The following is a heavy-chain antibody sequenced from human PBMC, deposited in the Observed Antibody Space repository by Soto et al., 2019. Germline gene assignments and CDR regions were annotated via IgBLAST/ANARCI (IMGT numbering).Heavy chain of an antibody. CDR1: GVTFSNYV. J-gene: IGHJ4*02. Sequence: GGSLRLSCAASGVTFSNYVMSWVRQAPGKGLEWVSSISGSGGNTYYADSVKGRFTISRDNSKNTLFLQMNSLRAEDTAVYYCAKLPLVLALGLDYWGQGTLVTVS. CDR3: AKLPLVLALGLDY. V-gene: IGHV3-23*01. CDR2: ISGSGGNT.